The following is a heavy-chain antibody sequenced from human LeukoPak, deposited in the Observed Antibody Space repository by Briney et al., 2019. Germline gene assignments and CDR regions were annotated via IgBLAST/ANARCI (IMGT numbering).Heavy chain of an antibody. D-gene: IGHD2-15*01. V-gene: IGHV4-59*12. CDR1: GGSISSYY. CDR3: AREPASGYYYGMDV. CDR2: IYYSGST. Sequence: SETLSLTCTVSGGSISSYYWSWIRQPPGKGLEWIGYIYYSGSTNYNPSLKSRVTISVDTSKNQFSLKLSSVTAADTAVYYCAREPASGYYYGMDVWGQGTTVTVSS. J-gene: IGHJ6*02.